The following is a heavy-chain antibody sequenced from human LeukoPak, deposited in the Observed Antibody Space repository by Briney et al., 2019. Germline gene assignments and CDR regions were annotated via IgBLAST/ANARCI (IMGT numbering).Heavy chain of an antibody. CDR1: GGSISSGGYY. CDR3: AAVGRGSRAQRSQLPRGSSWYYFDY. CDR2: IYYSGST. V-gene: IGHV4-31*03. D-gene: IGHD6-13*01. Sequence: SETLPLTCTVSGGSISSGGYYWSWIRQHPGKGLEWIGYIYYSGSTYYNPSLKSRVTISVDTSKNQFSLKLSSVTAADTAVYYCAAVGRGSRAQRSQLPRGSSWYYFDYWGQGTLVTVSS. J-gene: IGHJ4*02.